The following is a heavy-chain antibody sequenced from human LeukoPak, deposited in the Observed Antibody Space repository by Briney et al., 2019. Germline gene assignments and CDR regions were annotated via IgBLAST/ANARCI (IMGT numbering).Heavy chain of an antibody. CDR2: ISYDGSNK. Sequence: GGSLRLSCAASGFTYSTYGMHWVRQAPGKGLEWVAVISYDGSNKYYGDSVKGRFTISRDNSKNTLYLQMNSLRAEDTAVYYCAKDFIKGQWVSDYWGQGTLVTVSS. CDR3: AKDFIKGQWVSDY. V-gene: IGHV3-30*18. J-gene: IGHJ4*02. CDR1: GFTYSTYG. D-gene: IGHD6-19*01.